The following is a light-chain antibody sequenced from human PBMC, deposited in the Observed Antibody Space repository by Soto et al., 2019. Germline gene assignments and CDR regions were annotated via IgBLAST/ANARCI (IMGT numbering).Light chain of an antibody. J-gene: IGLJ1*01. V-gene: IGLV2-11*01. CDR3: CQYAGSSYV. CDR2: DVS. Sequence: QSALTQPRSVSGSPGQSVTISCTGTSSDVGGYNYVSWYQQHPGKAPKLMIYDVSKRPSGVPDRFSGSKSGNTASLTISGIRAEDGADYYCCQYAGSSYVSGTGTKVPVL. CDR1: SSDVGGYNY.